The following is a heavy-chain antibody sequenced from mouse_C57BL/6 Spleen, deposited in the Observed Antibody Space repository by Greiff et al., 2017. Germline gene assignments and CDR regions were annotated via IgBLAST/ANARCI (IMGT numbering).Heavy chain of an antibody. Sequence: VKLQESGAELVKPGASVKLSCKASGYTFTEYTIHWVKQRSGQGLEWIGWFYPGSGSIKYNEKFKDKATLTADKSSSTVYMELSRLTSEDSAVYFCERHEEGYGSSPDYAMDYWGQGTSVTVSS. D-gene: IGHD1-1*01. J-gene: IGHJ4*01. CDR2: FYPGSGSI. CDR3: ERHEEGYGSSPDYAMDY. CDR1: GYTFTEYT. V-gene: IGHV1-62-2*01.